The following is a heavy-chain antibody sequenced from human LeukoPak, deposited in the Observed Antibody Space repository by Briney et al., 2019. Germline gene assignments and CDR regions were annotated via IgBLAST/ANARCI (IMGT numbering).Heavy chain of an antibody. CDR3: AREGGFVLTVHGTSSLGELNSDFDY. V-gene: IGHV3-9*01. CDR1: GFTFDDYA. CDR2: ISWNSGSI. J-gene: IGHJ4*02. D-gene: IGHD2-8*01. Sequence: GGSLRLSCAASGFTFDDYAMHWVRQAPGKGLEWVSGISWNSGSIGYADSVKGRFTISRDNAKNSLYLQMNSLRAEDTAVYYCAREGGFVLTVHGTSSLGELNSDFDYWGQGTLVTVSS.